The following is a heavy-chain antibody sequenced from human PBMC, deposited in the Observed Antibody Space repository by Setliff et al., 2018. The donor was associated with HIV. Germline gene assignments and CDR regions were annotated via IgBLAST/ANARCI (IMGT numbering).Heavy chain of an antibody. CDR1: GGSISSYY. V-gene: IGHV4-59*08. CDR3: ARHANTVTTVFVDYFDY. Sequence: SETLSLTCTVSGGSISSYYWSWIRQPPGKGLEWIGYIYYSGSTNYNPSLKSRVTISVDTSKNQFSLNLSSVTAADTAIYYCARHANTVTTVFVDYFDYWGQGTLVTVSS. J-gene: IGHJ4*02. D-gene: IGHD4-17*01. CDR2: IYYSGST.